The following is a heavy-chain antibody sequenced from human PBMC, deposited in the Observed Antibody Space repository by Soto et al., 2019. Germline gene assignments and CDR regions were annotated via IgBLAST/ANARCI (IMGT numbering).Heavy chain of an antibody. Sequence: GASVKVSCKASGYTFTSYAMHWVRQAPGQRLEWMGWINAGNGNTKYSQKFQGRVTITRDTSASTAYMELSSLRSEDTAVYYCARERYYDFWSGAEYYFDYWGQGTLVTVSS. D-gene: IGHD3-3*01. J-gene: IGHJ4*02. CDR3: ARERYYDFWSGAEYYFDY. V-gene: IGHV1-3*01. CDR2: INAGNGNT. CDR1: GYTFTSYA.